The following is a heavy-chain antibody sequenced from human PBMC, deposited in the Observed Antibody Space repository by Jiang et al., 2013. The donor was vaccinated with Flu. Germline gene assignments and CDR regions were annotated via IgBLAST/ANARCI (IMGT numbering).Heavy chain of an antibody. J-gene: IGHJ4*02. D-gene: IGHD5-24*01. V-gene: IGHV4-31*03. CDR2: IYDSGST. Sequence: KPSQTLSLTCTVSGGSISSGDYYWSWIRQHPGKGLEWIGYIYDSGSTYYNPSLKSRVSISVDTSKNQFSLKLRSVTAADTAVYYCARDDGFNSFLWGQGTLVTVSS. CDR1: GGSISSGDYY. CDR3: ARDDGFNSFL.